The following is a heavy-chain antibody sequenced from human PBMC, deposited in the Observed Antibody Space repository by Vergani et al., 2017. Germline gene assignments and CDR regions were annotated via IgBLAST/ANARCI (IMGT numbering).Heavy chain of an antibody. CDR2: IKRKTDGGTT. V-gene: IGHV3-15*01. D-gene: IGHD3-16*01. J-gene: IGHJ3*01. CDR1: GFIFSNAW. CDR3: TRGGGAFDF. Sequence: EVQLVESGGGLVKPGGSLRLSCAASGFIFSNAWMSWVRQAPGKGLEWVGRIKRKTDGGTTDYAAPVKGRFTISGDDSKTTLYLQMNSLKTEDTAVYYCTRGGGAFDFWGQGTMVTVSS.